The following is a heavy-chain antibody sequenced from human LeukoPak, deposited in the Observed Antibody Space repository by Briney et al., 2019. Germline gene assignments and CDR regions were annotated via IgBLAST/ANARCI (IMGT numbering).Heavy chain of an antibody. CDR1: GFNVSSNY. Sequence: GGSLRLSCAASGFNVSSNYMSWVRQAPGKGLEWVSVIYSGGFTYYADSVKGRFTISRGNSKDTLYLQMNSLRVEDSAVYYCARDLGYSSTWGGFWGQGTLVTVSS. J-gene: IGHJ4*02. D-gene: IGHD6-13*01. CDR2: IYSGGFT. CDR3: ARDLGYSSTWGGF. V-gene: IGHV3-66*02.